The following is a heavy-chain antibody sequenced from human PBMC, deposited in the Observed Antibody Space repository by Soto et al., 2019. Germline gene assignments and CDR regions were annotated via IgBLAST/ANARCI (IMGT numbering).Heavy chain of an antibody. V-gene: IGHV3-72*01. CDR3: ARLTYYDSSGYLDY. Sequence: EVQLVESGGGLVQPGGSLRLSCAASGFTFSDHYMDWVRQAPGKGLEWVGRTRNKANSYTTEYAASVKGRFTISRDDSKNSLYLQMNRLKAEDTAVYYCARLTYYDSSGYLDYWGQGTLVTVSS. CDR2: TRNKANSYTT. D-gene: IGHD3-22*01. CDR1: GFTFSDHY. J-gene: IGHJ4*02.